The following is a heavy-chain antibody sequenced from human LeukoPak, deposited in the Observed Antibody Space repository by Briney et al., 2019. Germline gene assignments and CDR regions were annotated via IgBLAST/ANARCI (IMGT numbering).Heavy chain of an antibody. Sequence: SETLSLTCTVSGGSVSSGTYYWSWIRQPPGEGLEWIGYIYYSGSTNYNPSLKSRVTISVDTSKNQFSLKLSSVIAADTAVYYCARVVGSGYSDYWGQGTLVTVSS. CDR2: IYYSGST. D-gene: IGHD5-12*01. V-gene: IGHV4-61*01. CDR3: ARVVGSGYSDY. CDR1: GGSVSSGTYY. J-gene: IGHJ4*02.